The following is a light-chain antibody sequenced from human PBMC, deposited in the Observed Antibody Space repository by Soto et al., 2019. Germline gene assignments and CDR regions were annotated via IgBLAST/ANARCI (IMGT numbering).Light chain of an antibody. CDR3: QQTSSFPLT. CDR1: QGISSW. J-gene: IGKJ4*01. CDR2: KAS. Sequence: IQMTQSPLSVSASVGDRVTITCRASQGISSWLSWYQQKPGKSPTLLIYKASNLQSGVPSRFSGSGSGTDFSLTISSLQPEDFATYYCQQTSSFPLTFGRGTKVDIK. V-gene: IGKV1-12*01.